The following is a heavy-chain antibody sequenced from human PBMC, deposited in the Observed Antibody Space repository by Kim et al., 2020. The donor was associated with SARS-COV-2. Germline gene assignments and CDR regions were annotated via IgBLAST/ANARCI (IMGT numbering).Heavy chain of an antibody. CDR2: IKRKGNAYAT. CDR1: GFTFSGSA. CDR3: TNGYCSSTACYPKFDP. V-gene: IGHV3-73*01. J-gene: IGHJ5*02. Sequence: GGSLRLSCAASGFTFSGSAVHWVRQASGKGLEWVGRIKRKGNAYATAYAASVKGRFTISRDDSENMAYLEMNSRTTEDTAGYYCTNGYCSSTACYPKFDPWHQETLVTVSS. D-gene: IGHD2-2*01.